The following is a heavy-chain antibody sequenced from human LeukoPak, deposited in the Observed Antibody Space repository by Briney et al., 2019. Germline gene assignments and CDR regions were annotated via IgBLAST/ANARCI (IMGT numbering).Heavy chain of an antibody. CDR1: GFTFSSYW. V-gene: IGHV3-7*01. CDR3: ARGGGSYRRGRYYFDY. Sequence: GGSLRLSCAASGFTFSSYWMSWVRQAPGKGLEWVANIKQDGSEKYYVDSVKGRFTISRDNAKNSLYLQMNSLRDEDTAVYYCARGGGSYRRGRYYFDYWGQGTLVTVSS. CDR2: IKQDGSEK. J-gene: IGHJ4*02. D-gene: IGHD1-26*01.